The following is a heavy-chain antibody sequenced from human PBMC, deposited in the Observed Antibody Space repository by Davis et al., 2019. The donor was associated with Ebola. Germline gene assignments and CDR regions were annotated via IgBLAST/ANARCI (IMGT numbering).Heavy chain of an antibody. D-gene: IGHD1-20*01. V-gene: IGHV4-34*01. CDR2: INHSGST. Sequence: SETLSLTCAVYGGSFSGYYWSWIRQPPGKGLEWIGEINHSGSTNYSPSLKSRVTISVDTSQNQFSLKLSSVTAADTAVYYCARYNWHFGGFDPWGQGTLVTVSS. J-gene: IGHJ5*02. CDR1: GGSFSGYY. CDR3: ARYNWHFGGFDP.